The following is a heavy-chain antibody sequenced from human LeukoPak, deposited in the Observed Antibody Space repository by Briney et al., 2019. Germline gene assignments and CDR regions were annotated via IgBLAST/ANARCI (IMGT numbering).Heavy chain of an antibody. CDR2: ISYDGSNK. J-gene: IGHJ4*02. Sequence: GGSLRLSCAASGFTFSSYGMHWVRQAPGKGLEWVAVISYDGSNKYYADSVKGRFTISRDNSKNTLYLQMNSLRAEDTAVYYSAKDYSSSYDYWGQGILVTVSS. D-gene: IGHD6-13*01. CDR1: GFTFSSYG. V-gene: IGHV3-30*18. CDR3: AKDYSSSYDY.